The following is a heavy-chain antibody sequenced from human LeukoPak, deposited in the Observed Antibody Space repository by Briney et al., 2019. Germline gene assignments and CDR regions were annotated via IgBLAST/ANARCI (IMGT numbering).Heavy chain of an antibody. V-gene: IGHV1-58*01. CDR3: AAVPPIAADGMDV. CDR2: IVVGSGNT. CDR1: GFTFTSSA. Sequence: SVKVSFKSSGFTFTSSAVQWVRQARAQRLEWIGWIVVGSGNTNYAQKFQERVTITRDISTSTDYMELSSLRSEDTAVYYCAAVPPIAADGMDVWGQGTTVTVSS. D-gene: IGHD6-13*01. J-gene: IGHJ6*02.